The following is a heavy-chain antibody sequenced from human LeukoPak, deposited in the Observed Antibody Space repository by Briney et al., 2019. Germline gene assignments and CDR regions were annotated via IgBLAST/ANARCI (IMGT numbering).Heavy chain of an antibody. D-gene: IGHD3-3*01. CDR1: GFTFSSYW. Sequence: GGSLRLSCAASGFTFSSYWMHWVRQAPGKGLVWVSRINSDGSSTSYADSVKGRFTISRDNAKNTLYLQMNSLRAEDTAVYYCAREHYDFWSGFYYHYYYGMDVWGQGTTVTVSS. V-gene: IGHV3-74*01. CDR3: AREHYDFWSGFYYHYYYGMDV. CDR2: INSDGSST. J-gene: IGHJ6*02.